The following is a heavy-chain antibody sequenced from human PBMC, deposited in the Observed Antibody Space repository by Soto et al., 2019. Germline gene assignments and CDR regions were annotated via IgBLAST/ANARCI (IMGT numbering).Heavy chain of an antibody. Sequence: QLQLQESGPGLVKPSETLSLTCTVSGGSIKSSSYYWAWIRQPPGKGLEWIGSIYYTGNTYYNPSLESRVTISVDTSKNQFSLKLNSVTAADTAVYYCALSRGVITTFGSWGQGTLVTGSS. CDR2: IYYTGNT. V-gene: IGHV4-39*01. J-gene: IGHJ4*02. D-gene: IGHD3-10*01. CDR3: ALSRGVITTFGS. CDR1: GGSIKSSSYY.